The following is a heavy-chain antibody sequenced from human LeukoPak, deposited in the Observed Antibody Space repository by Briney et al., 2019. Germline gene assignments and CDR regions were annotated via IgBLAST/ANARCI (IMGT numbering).Heavy chain of an antibody. Sequence: GGSLRLSCAASGFTVSSNYMSWVRQAPGKGLEWVSLIYSGGSTYYADSAKGRFTISRDNSKNTLYLQMNSLRAEDTAVYYCARARNNYDSSGYSALDYWGQGTLVTVSS. V-gene: IGHV3-66*01. CDR1: GFTVSSNY. D-gene: IGHD3-22*01. J-gene: IGHJ4*02. CDR3: ARARNNYDSSGYSALDY. CDR2: IYSGGST.